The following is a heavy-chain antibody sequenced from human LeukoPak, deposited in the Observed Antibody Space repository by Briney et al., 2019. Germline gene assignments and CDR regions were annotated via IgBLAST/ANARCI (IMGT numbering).Heavy chain of an antibody. V-gene: IGHV4-34*01. J-gene: IGHJ4*01. CDR2: INHSGST. D-gene: IGHD6-25*01. CDR3: AKSGGYGLIDY. Sequence: PSQTLSLTCAVYGGSFSGYYWSWIRQHPGKGLEWIGEINHSGSTYYNSSLKSRVTISIDTSKNQVSLKMSSVTAADTAVYYCAKSGGYGLIDYWGQGTLVTVSS. CDR1: GGSFSGYY.